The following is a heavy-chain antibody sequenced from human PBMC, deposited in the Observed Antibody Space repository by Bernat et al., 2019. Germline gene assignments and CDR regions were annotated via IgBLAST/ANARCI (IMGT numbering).Heavy chain of an antibody. CDR3: ARDLVGGSSDYFDY. J-gene: IGHJ4*02. Sequence: EVQLVESGGGLIQPGGSLRLSCAASGFTVSSNYMSWVRQAPGKGLEWVSVIYSGGSTYYADSVKGRFTISRDNSKNTLYLQMNSLRAEDTAVYYCARDLVGGSSDYFDYWGREPWSPSPQ. D-gene: IGHD2-2*01. CDR1: GFTVSSNY. V-gene: IGHV3-53*01. CDR2: IYSGGST.